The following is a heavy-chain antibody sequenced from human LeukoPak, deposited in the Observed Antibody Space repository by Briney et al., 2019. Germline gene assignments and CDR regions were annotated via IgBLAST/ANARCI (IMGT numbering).Heavy chain of an antibody. J-gene: IGHJ6*03. V-gene: IGHV1-46*01. CDR2: INPSGGST. CDR3: ARDSSSGRDYYYMDV. D-gene: IGHD6-19*01. CDR1: GYTFTSYY. Sequence: GASVKVSCKASGYTFTSYYMHWVRQAPGQGLEWMGIINPSGGSTSYAQKFQGRVTMTRDTSTSTVYMELSSLRSEDTAVYYCARDSSSGRDYYYMDVWGKGTTVTVSS.